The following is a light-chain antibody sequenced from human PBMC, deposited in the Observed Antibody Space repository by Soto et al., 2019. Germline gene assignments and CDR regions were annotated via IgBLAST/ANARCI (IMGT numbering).Light chain of an antibody. CDR2: EVT. Sequence: QSALTQPASVSGSPGQSIAISCTGTSSDVGGYDYVSWYQQHPGKAPKLMIYEVTKRPSGVSNRFSGSKSGNTASLTISWLQPEDEADYSGSSHTGGSTRVFGGGTKVPV. CDR3: SSHTGGSTRV. J-gene: IGLJ1*01. CDR1: SSDVGGYDY. V-gene: IGLV2-14*01.